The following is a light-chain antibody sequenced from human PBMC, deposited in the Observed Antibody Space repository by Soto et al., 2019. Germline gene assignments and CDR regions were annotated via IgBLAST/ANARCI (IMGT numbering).Light chain of an antibody. V-gene: IGKV2-28*01. CDR1: QSLLQSNGYNY. CDR3: MQSQQSPPT. Sequence: DIVMTQSPLSLPVTPGEPASISCSSSQSLLQSNGYNYLDWSLQKPGQSPQLLIYFGSYRASGVPDRFSGSGSGTDFTLKIRRVEAEDVGVYYCMQSQQSPPTFGQGNKVEI. J-gene: IGKJ1*01. CDR2: FGS.